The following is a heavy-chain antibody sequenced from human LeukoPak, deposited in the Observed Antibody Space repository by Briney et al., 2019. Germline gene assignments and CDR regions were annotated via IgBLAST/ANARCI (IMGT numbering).Heavy chain of an antibody. J-gene: IGHJ4*02. D-gene: IGHD3-10*01. CDR1: GGTFSSYA. Sequence: SVKASYKPSGGTFSSYAISWVRQAPGQGLEWMGGIIPIFGTANYAQKFQGRVTITADESTSTAYMELSSLRSEDTAVYYCARNERTYYYGSGSYGDFDYWGQGTLVTVSS. CDR3: ARNERTYYYGSGSYGDFDY. CDR2: IIPIFGTA. V-gene: IGHV1-69*13.